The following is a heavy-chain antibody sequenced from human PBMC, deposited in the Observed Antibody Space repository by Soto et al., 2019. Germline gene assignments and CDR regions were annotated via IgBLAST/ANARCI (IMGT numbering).Heavy chain of an antibody. V-gene: IGHV4-30-4*01. D-gene: IGHD1-1*01. CDR2: IYYSGNT. CDR3: SRGPRQLEPTPCFVT. J-gene: IGHJ5*02. Sequence: PSETLSLTCTVSGGSIGSGDYYWSWIRQPPGKGLEWIGYIYYSGNTYYNPSLKSRLTISLDTSKNHFSLNLSSVTAADTAVYFCSRGPRQLEPTPCFVTWGQGTLVTVSS. CDR1: GGSIGSGDYY.